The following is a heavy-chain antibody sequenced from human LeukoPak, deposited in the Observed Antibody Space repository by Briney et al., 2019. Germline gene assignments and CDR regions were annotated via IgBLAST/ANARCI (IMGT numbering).Heavy chain of an antibody. D-gene: IGHD3-3*01. CDR1: GYTFTDYY. CDR2: INPNSGGT. J-gene: IGHJ4*02. V-gene: IGHV1-2*02. CDR3: ARIVYEYYDFWSGPARFDY. Sequence: ASVRVSCKASGYTFTDYYMHWVRQAPGQGLEWMGWINPNSGGTNYAQKFQGRVTMTRDTSISTSYMELRRLRSDDTAVYFCARIVYEYYDFWSGPARFDYWGQGTLVSVSS.